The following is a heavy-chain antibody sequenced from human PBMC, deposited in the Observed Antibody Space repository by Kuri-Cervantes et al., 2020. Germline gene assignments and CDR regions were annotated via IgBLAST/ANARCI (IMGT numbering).Heavy chain of an antibody. CDR2: ISWDGYGT. CDR3: AKGQPRIAVAGREYFDY. CDR1: GFSFSDYT. V-gene: IGHV3-43*01. Sequence: GESLKISCAGSGFSFSDYTMHWVRQAPGKGLEWVSLISWDGYGTFFVDSVKGRFTISRDNSKNSLYLQMNSLIAEDTALYYCAKGQPRIAVAGREYFDYWGQGTLVTVSS. J-gene: IGHJ4*02. D-gene: IGHD6-19*01.